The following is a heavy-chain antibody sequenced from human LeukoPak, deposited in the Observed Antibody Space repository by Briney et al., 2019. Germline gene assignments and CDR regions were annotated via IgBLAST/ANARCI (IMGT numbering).Heavy chain of an antibody. CDR2: IRWDSGTI. Sequence: GRSLRLSCAASGFTFDDYAMHWVRQAPGKGLEWVSGIRWDSGTIGYADSVKGRFTISRDNAKNSLCLQMNSLRAEDMALYYCAKGGSGSYSLDAFDIWGQGTMVTVSS. CDR3: AKGGSGSYSLDAFDI. V-gene: IGHV3-9*03. D-gene: IGHD1-26*01. J-gene: IGHJ3*02. CDR1: GFTFDDYA.